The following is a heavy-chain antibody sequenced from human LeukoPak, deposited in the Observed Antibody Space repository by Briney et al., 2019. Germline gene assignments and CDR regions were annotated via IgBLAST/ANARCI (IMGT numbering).Heavy chain of an antibody. CDR3: ARNKRFGERDYYYYYGMDV. J-gene: IGHJ6*04. Sequence: GGSLSLSCAASRFTLSSYWMSWVRQAPGRGGEWVANIKQDGSEKCYVDSVKGRFTISRDNAKNSLYLQMNSLRAEDTAVYYCARNKRFGERDYYYYYGMDVWGKGTTVTVSS. V-gene: IGHV3-7*03. CDR2: IKQDGSEK. CDR1: RFTLSSYW. D-gene: IGHD3-10*01.